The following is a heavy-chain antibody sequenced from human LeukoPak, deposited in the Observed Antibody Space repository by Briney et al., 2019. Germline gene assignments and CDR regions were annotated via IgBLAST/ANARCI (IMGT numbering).Heavy chain of an antibody. CDR2: IYYTGST. Sequence: PSETLSLTCTVSGGSISSSSYYWGWVRQPPGKGLEWLGSIYYTGSTNYNPSLKSRVTISVDTSKNQFSLKLSSVTAADTAVYYCARDATPCSSTSCYYYWGQGTLVTVSS. CDR3: ARDATPCSSTSCYYY. J-gene: IGHJ4*02. D-gene: IGHD2-2*01. CDR1: GGSISSSSYY. V-gene: IGHV4-39*07.